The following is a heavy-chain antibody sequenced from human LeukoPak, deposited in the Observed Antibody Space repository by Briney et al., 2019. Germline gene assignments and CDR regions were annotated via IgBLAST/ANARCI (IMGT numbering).Heavy chain of an antibody. V-gene: IGHV3-64D*06. CDR3: ARRDDYSAYDC. CDR1: GFTFSTYI. CDR2: ITGNGGST. D-gene: IGHD5-24*01. Sequence: PGGSLRLSCAASGFTFSTYIMHWVRQAPGKGLETVSAITGNGGSTFYADSVKGRFTISRDNSKNTLYLQMGSLRAEDTAMYYCARRDDYSAYDCWGQGTLVTVSS. J-gene: IGHJ4*02.